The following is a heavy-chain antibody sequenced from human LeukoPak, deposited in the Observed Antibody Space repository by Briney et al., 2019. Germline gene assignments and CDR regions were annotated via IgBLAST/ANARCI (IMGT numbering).Heavy chain of an antibody. Sequence: GGSLRLSCAASGFTFSSYSMNWVRQAPGKGLEWVSSISSSSSYIYYADSVKGRFTIFRDNAKDSVYLQMNSLRAEDSATYYCVREGFYFFDFWGQGTLVTVSS. CDR2: ISSSSSYI. CDR1: GFTFSSYS. CDR3: VREGFYFFDF. J-gene: IGHJ4*01. V-gene: IGHV3-21*01.